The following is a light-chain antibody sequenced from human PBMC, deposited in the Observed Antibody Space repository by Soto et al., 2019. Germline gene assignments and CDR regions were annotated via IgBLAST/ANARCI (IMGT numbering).Light chain of an antibody. CDR2: DAS. CDR1: QSISDW. CDR3: QQYNSYSLT. V-gene: IGKV1-5*01. Sequence: DIQMTQSPSTLSASVGDRVTITCRASQSISDWLAWYQQKPGKAPKLLIYDASGLESGVPSRFSGSGSGTEFTLTFSSLQPDDFATYYCQQYNSYSLTFGGGTKVEIK. J-gene: IGKJ4*01.